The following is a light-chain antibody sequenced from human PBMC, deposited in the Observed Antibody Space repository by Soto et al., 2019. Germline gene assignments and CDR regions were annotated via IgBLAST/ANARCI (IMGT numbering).Light chain of an antibody. CDR1: SSNIGSNT. CDR3: AAWDDSLNGYV. J-gene: IGLJ1*01. V-gene: IGLV1-44*01. CDR2: SNN. Sequence: QSVLTQPPSASGTPGQWVTISCSGSSSNIGSNTVNWYQQLPGTAPKLLIYSNNQRPSGVPDRFSGSKSGTSASLAISGLHSEDEADYYCAAWDDSLNGYVFGTGTKVTVL.